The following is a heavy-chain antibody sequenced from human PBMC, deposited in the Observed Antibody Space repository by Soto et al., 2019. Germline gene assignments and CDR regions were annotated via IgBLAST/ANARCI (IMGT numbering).Heavy chain of an antibody. Sequence: QVQLVESGGGVVQPGKSLRLSCAGSGFTFSSYGMDWVRQAPGKGLEWVAVISYDGSNKYYADSVKGRFTISRDNSKNTLYLQMSSLRADDMAVSYCAKDRMGAGVRGYFDYWGQGSLVTISS. J-gene: IGHJ4*02. CDR1: GFTFSSYG. D-gene: IGHD3-10*01. V-gene: IGHV3-30*18. CDR3: AKDRMGAGVRGYFDY. CDR2: ISYDGSNK.